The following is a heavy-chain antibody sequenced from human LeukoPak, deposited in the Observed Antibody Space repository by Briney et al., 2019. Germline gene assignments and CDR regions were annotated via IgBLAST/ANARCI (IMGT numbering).Heavy chain of an antibody. CDR3: ARRQGCSSTSCPPDT. D-gene: IGHD2-2*01. Sequence: GESLQISCRGSGYSFTTYWIGWVRQMPGTGLEWMGIIYPGDSDSRYSTSFQGQATMSADKSINTAYLQWSSLKASDTAMYYCARRQGCSSTSCPPDTWAPGNLLTVSS. V-gene: IGHV5-51*01. J-gene: IGHJ5*02. CDR1: GYSFTTYW. CDR2: IYPGDSDS.